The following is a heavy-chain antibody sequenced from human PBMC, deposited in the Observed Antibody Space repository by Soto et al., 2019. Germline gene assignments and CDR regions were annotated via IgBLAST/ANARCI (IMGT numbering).Heavy chain of an antibody. J-gene: IGHJ4*02. V-gene: IGHV1-3*01. D-gene: IGHD5-18*01. CDR1: GYTFTSYA. Sequence: QVQLVQSGAEVKKPGASVKVSCKASGYTFTSYAMHWVRQAPGQRLEWMGWINAGNGNTKYSQKFQGRVTITRDTSASTAYMELSSLRSEDTAVYYCARRDTDMPSGDYWGQGTLVTVSS. CDR2: INAGNGNT. CDR3: ARRDTDMPSGDY.